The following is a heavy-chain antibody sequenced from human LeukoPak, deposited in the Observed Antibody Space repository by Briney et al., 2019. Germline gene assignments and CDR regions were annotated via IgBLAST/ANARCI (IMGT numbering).Heavy chain of an antibody. V-gene: IGHV3-23*01. J-gene: IGHJ4*02. Sequence: GGSLRLSCAASGFTLSTYAMNWVRQAPGKGLEWVSSISGSGGATYYADSVKGRFTISRDNSKNMLYLQVNSLRADDTAVYYCAKDGLPYGTGTHLDYWGQGTLVTVSS. CDR3: AKDGLPYGTGTHLDY. CDR1: GFTLSTYA. CDR2: ISGSGGAT. D-gene: IGHD3-10*01.